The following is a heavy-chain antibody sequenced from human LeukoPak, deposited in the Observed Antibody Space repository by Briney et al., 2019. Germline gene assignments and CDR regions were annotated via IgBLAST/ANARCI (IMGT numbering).Heavy chain of an antibody. D-gene: IGHD3-9*01. J-gene: IGHJ3*02. CDR1: GGSFSGYY. CDR2: INHSGST. CDR3: ARKYYDILTGYYYGDAFDI. Sequence: ASETLSLTCAVYGGSFSGYYWSWIRQPPGKGLEWIGEINHSGSTNYNPSLKSRVTISVDTSKNQFSLKLSSVTAADTAVYYCARKYYDILTGYYYGDAFDIWGQGTMVTVSS. V-gene: IGHV4-34*01.